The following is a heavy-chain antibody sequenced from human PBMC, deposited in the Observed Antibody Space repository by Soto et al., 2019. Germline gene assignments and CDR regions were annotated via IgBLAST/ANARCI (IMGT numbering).Heavy chain of an antibody. D-gene: IGHD4-17*01. CDR2: IYYNEVT. CDR3: ARDHTVTTGAFDI. V-gene: IGHV4-30-4*01. Sequence: QVQLQESGPGLLKPSQTLSLTCNVSGDSINNGEYYWSWFRQPPGKGLEWIGYIYYNEVTYYNPSLKRRPTISLETSKNQFSLQLPSVTAADTAVYYCARDHTVTTGAFDIWGPGTMVTVSS. CDR1: GDSINNGEYY. J-gene: IGHJ3*02.